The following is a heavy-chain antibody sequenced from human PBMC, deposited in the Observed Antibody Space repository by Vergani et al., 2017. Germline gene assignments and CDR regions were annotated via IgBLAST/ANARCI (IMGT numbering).Heavy chain of an antibody. V-gene: IGHV4-34*01. D-gene: IGHD4-11*01. CDR2: IDHTGRP. Sequence: QVQLQQWGGGLLKPSETLSLTCVVNGGSFTSYHWTWIRQSPGEGLGWVGDIDHTGRPDYNPSLKSRLTMSVDKSRNQFSLTLNSVTATDTAIYFCARVNTETNSHLYYYYYMDVWGQGTAVTVS. CDR1: GGSFTSYH. CDR3: ARVNTETNSHLYYYYYMDV. J-gene: IGHJ6*03.